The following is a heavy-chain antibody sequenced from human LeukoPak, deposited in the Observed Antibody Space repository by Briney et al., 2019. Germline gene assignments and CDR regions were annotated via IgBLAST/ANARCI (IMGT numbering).Heavy chain of an antibody. J-gene: IGHJ4*02. CDR3: AREGDYYDTSGTLDY. D-gene: IGHD3-22*01. CDR2: ISYSASS. CDR1: GGSISNYY. Sequence: SETLSLTCTVSGGSISNYYWSWIRQPPGKGLEWLGYISYSASSNYNPSLKSRVSISVDTSKNKFSLKLNSVTAADTAVYYCAREGDYYDTSGTLDYWGQGTLVTVSS. V-gene: IGHV4-59*01.